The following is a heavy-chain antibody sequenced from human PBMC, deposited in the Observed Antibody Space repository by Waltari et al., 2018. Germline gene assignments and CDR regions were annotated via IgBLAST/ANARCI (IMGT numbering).Heavy chain of an antibody. Sequence: QVQLVQSGAEVKKPGASVKVSCKASGYTFTSYYMHWVRQAPGQGLEWMGIINPRGGSTSYAQKFQGRVTMTRDTSTSTVYMELSSLRSEDTAVYYCARDGSYYYDSSGYYHLDYWGQGILVTVSS. D-gene: IGHD3-22*01. J-gene: IGHJ4*02. V-gene: IGHV1-46*01. CDR3: ARDGSYYYDSSGYYHLDY. CDR2: INPRGGST. CDR1: GYTFTSYY.